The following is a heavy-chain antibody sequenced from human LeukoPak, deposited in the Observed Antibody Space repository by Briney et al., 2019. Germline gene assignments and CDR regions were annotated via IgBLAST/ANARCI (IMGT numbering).Heavy chain of an antibody. CDR3: AAVASYSSSWYDPNWFDP. CDR2: INPNSGGT. Sequence: ASVKVSCKASGYTFTGYYMHWVRQAPGQGLEWMGWINPNSGGTNYAQKFQGRVTMTRDTSISTAYMELSRLISDDTAVYYCAAVASYSSSWYDPNWFDPWGQGTLVTVSS. V-gene: IGHV1-2*02. J-gene: IGHJ5*02. D-gene: IGHD6-13*01. CDR1: GYTFTGYY.